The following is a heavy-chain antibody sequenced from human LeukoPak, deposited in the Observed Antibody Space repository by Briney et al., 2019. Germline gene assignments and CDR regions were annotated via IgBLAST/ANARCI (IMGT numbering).Heavy chain of an antibody. CDR1: GGSISTSSYY. Sequence: SETLSLNSTVSGGSISTSSYYWLWIRQPPGKGLQWIGSIYYSGSTYYQPPLKSRVTISVDTSKNQFSLKLSSVTAADTAVYYFAKVFSVGHLLQWGQGTLVTVSS. V-gene: IGHV4-39*01. CDR2: IYYSGST. CDR3: AKVFSVGHLLQ. D-gene: IGHD1-26*01. J-gene: IGHJ1*01.